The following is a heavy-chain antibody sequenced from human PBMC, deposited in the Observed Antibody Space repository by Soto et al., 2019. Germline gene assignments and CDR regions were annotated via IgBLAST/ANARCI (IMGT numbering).Heavy chain of an antibody. D-gene: IGHD6-19*01. Sequence: GVSLRLSCAASGFTFSDYYMSWIRQAPGKGLEWVSYISSSSSYTNYADSVKGRFTISRDNAKNSLYLQMNSLRAEDTAVYYCARRIAVAGYYFDYWGQGTLVTVSS. V-gene: IGHV3-11*03. J-gene: IGHJ4*02. CDR1: GFTFSDYY. CDR2: ISSSSSYT. CDR3: ARRIAVAGYYFDY.